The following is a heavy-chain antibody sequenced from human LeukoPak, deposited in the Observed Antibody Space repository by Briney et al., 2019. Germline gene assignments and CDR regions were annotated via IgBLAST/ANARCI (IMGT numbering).Heavy chain of an antibody. Sequence: SETLSLTCTVSGGSISSGDYYWSWIRQPPGKGLEWIGYIYYSGSTYYNPSLKSRVTISVDTSKNQFSLKLSSVTAADTAVYYCARETPYGDYTYYFDYWGQRTLVTVSS. J-gene: IGHJ4*02. D-gene: IGHD4-17*01. CDR1: GGSISSGDYY. CDR3: ARETPYGDYTYYFDY. V-gene: IGHV4-30-4*01. CDR2: IYYSGST.